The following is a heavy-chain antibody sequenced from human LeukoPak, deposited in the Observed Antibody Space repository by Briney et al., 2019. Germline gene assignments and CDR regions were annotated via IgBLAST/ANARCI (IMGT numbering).Heavy chain of an antibody. CDR3: ARANLVVVPTAIYYYGMDV. J-gene: IGHJ6*04. V-gene: IGHV4-4*02. Sequence: SETLSLTCAVSDGSISSSNWWTWVRQPPGKGLEWIGEIFHSGSTNYNPSLKSRVTISVDKSKNQFSLKLSSVTAADTAVYYCARANLVVVPTAIYYYGMDVWGKGTTVTVSS. CDR1: DGSISSSNW. D-gene: IGHD2-2*01. CDR2: IFHSGST.